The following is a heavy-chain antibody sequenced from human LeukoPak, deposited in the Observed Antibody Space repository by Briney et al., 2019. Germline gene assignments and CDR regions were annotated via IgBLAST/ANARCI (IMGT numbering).Heavy chain of an antibody. V-gene: IGHV4-38-2*02. D-gene: IGHD3-3*01. CDR3: AGGYDFWSGHLNYYFDY. J-gene: IGHJ4*02. Sequence: SETLSLTCTVSGYSISSGYYWGWIRQPPGKGLEWIGSIYHSGSTYYNPSLKSRVTISVDTSKNQFSLKLSSVTAADTAVYYCAGGYDFWSGHLNYYFDYWGQGTLVTVSS. CDR1: GYSISSGYY. CDR2: IYHSGST.